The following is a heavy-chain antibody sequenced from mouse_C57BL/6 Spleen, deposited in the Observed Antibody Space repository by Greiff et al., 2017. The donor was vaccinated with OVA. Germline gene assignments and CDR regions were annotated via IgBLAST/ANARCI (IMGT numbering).Heavy chain of an antibody. V-gene: IGHV3-8*01. J-gene: IGHJ4*01. D-gene: IGHD4-1*01. CDR3: ARGETGKDYYYAMDD. Sequence: EVHLVESGPGLAKPSQTLSLTCSVTGYSITSDYWNWIRKFPGHKLEYMGYISYSGSTYYNPSLKSRISITRDTSKNQYYLQLNSVTTEDTATYYCARGETGKDYYYAMDDWGQGTPVTVSS. CDR2: ISYSGST. CDR1: GYSITSDY.